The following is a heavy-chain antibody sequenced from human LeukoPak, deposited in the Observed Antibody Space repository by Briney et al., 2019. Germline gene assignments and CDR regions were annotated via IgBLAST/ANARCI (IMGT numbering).Heavy chain of an antibody. CDR1: GFSFSSYR. J-gene: IGHJ4*02. CDR3: ARALIGYYFDY. CDR2: VSNSGDYI. Sequence: GGSLRLSCAASGFSFSSYRMNWVRQAPGQGLEWVSSVSNSGDYIHYADSVKGRFTISRDNSKNSLYLQMNSLRAEDTAVYYCARALIGYYFDYWGQGTLVTVSS. D-gene: IGHD2-8*01. V-gene: IGHV3-21*06.